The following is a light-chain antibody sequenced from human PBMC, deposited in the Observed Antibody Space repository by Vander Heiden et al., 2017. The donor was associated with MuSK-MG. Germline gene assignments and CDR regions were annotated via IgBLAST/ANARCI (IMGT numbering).Light chain of an antibody. CDR2: DVG. J-gene: IGLJ3*02. V-gene: IGLV2-14*03. CDR1: SNDIGVYNY. CDR3: SSSASFNTPNWV. Sequence: QSALTQPASVSGSPGQSITISCSGTSNDIGVYNYVSWYQQHPGKAPKLIIFDVGNRPSGVSNRFSGSKSDNTASPTISGLQAEDEADYYCSSSASFNTPNWVFGGGTKLTVL.